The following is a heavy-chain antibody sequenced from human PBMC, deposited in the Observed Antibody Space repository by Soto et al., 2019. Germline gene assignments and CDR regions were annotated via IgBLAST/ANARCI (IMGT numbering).Heavy chain of an antibody. J-gene: IGHJ5*02. CDR2: MNPGSGDT. CDR3: ARMETFGSLNWFDP. V-gene: IGHV1-8*01. CDR1: GYSCTKND. D-gene: IGHD3-16*01. Sequence: GGSVKVSCKASGYSCTKNDVSCVLRSSGQGLDWMGWMNPGSGDTGYAQKFQGRVTMTRDISIATAYMELSSLRSDDTAIYYCARMETFGSLNWFDPWGQGTLVTVSS.